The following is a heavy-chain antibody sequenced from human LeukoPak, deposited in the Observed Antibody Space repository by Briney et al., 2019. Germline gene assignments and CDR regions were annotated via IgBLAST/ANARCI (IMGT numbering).Heavy chain of an antibody. CDR1: GGSISSYY. D-gene: IGHD3-22*01. J-gene: IGHJ6*03. Sequence: PSETLSLTCTVSGGSISSYYWSWIRQPAGKGLEWIGRIYTSGSTNYNPSLKSRVTMSVDTSKNQFSLKLSSVTAADTAVYYCARDDYDSFSYYYYMDVWGKGTTVTVSS. CDR2: IYTSGST. V-gene: IGHV4-4*07. CDR3: ARDDYDSFSYYYYMDV.